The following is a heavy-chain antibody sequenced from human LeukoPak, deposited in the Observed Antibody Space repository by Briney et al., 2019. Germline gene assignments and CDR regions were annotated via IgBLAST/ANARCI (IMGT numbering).Heavy chain of an antibody. D-gene: IGHD6-19*01. V-gene: IGHV4-59*01. CDR2: IYYSGST. CDR1: GDSISSYY. Sequence: SETLSLTCTVSGDSISSYYWTWIRQPPGKGLEWIGYIYYSGSTNYNPSLKSRVTISVDTSKNQFSLKLTSVTAADTAVHYCARDRTGWLAPDYWGQGILVTVSS. CDR3: ARDRTGWLAPDY. J-gene: IGHJ4*02.